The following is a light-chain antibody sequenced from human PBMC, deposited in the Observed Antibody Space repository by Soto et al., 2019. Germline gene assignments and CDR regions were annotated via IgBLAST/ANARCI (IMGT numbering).Light chain of an antibody. CDR3: GTWDSSLSAGE. Sequence: QSVLTQPPSVSAAPGQKVTISCSGSSSNIGNNYVSWYQQLPGTAPKLLIYDNNKRPSGIPDRFSCSKSGTSATLGTTGLQAGGEADYYCGTWDSSLSAGEFGGGTKLTVL. CDR1: SSNIGNNY. V-gene: IGLV1-51*01. CDR2: DNN. J-gene: IGLJ2*01.